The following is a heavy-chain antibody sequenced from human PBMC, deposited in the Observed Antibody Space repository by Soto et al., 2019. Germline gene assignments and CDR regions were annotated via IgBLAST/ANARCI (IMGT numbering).Heavy chain of an antibody. CDR3: ARIKYYFDY. CDR2: ISWDDNK. Sequence: QITLKESGPTLVKPTQTLTLTCTCSGFSLSTSGVGVGWIRQPPGQALEWLALISWDDNKRYSPSLKTRLTITKDTSKNQVVLTMTNMDPVDTATYYCARIKYYFDYWGQGTLVTVSS. CDR1: GFSLSTSGVG. J-gene: IGHJ4*02. V-gene: IGHV2-5*02.